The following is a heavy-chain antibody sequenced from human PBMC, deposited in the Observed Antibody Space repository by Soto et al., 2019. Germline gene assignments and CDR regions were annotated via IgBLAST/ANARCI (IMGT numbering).Heavy chain of an antibody. D-gene: IGHD3-16*02. Sequence: EVQLVESGGGLVQPGGSLRLSCAASGFTVSSNYMSWVRQAPGKGLEWVSVIYSGGSTYYADSVKCRFTISRDNSKNTLYLQMNSLRAEDTAVYYCARDNHLGELSVGGQGTLVTVSS. J-gene: IGHJ4*02. CDR1: GFTVSSNY. CDR3: ARDNHLGELSV. CDR2: IYSGGST. V-gene: IGHV3-66*01.